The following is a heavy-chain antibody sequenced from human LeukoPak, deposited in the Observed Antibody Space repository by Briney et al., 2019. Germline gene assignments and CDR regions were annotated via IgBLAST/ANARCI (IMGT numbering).Heavy chain of an antibody. CDR1: GFSVSSNY. J-gene: IGHJ4*02. CDR2: MFASGST. Sequence: GGSLRLSCTASGFSVSSNYMSWVRQAPGKGLEWVSVMFASGSTYYADPVKGRFTFSRDIFRNTLYLQLNSLRVEDTALYYCARGFVQTGYSSSSYVHWGQGTLVTVSS. V-gene: IGHV3-66*01. CDR3: ARGFVQTGYSSSSYVH. D-gene: IGHD6-13*01.